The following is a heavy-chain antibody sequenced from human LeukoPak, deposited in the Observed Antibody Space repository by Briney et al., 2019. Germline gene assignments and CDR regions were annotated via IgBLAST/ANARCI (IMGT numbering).Heavy chain of an antibody. D-gene: IGHD3-3*01. Sequence: GGSLRLSCAASGFTFDDYAMHWVRQAPGKGLEWVSGISWNSGSIGYADSEKGRFTISRDNAKNSLYLQMNSLRAEDTALYYCAKSAVSYDFWSGYSNTQYYFDYWGQGTLVTVSS. CDR2: ISWNSGSI. J-gene: IGHJ4*02. CDR3: AKSAVSYDFWSGYSNTQYYFDY. V-gene: IGHV3-9*01. CDR1: GFTFDDYA.